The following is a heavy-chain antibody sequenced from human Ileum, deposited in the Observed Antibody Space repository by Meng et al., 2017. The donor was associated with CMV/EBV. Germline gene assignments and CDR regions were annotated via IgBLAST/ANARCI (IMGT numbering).Heavy chain of an antibody. CDR2: INPNRGGT. D-gene: IGHD5/OR15-5a*01. Sequence: ASVKVSCKASGYTLTDYYMHWVRQAPGHGLEWMGWINPNRGGTNYPQKFQGRVTMTRDTSISTAYMELSGLRSDDTAVYYCTRQGFIYPDQSDVFDIWGQGTMVTVSS. CDR1: GYTLTDYY. J-gene: IGHJ3*02. CDR3: TRQGFIYPDQSDVFDI. V-gene: IGHV1-2*02.